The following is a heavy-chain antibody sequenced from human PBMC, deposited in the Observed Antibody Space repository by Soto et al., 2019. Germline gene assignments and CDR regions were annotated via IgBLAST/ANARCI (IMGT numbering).Heavy chain of an antibody. J-gene: IGHJ5*02. CDR3: ATLDIVVVPAAQDHRGFDP. CDR1: GFTFSSYA. V-gene: IGHV3-23*01. Sequence: PGGSLRLSCAASGFTFSSYAMSWVRQAPGKGLEWVSAISGSGGSTYYADSVKGRFTISRDNSKNTLYLQMNSLRAEDTAVYYCATLDIVVVPAAQDHRGFDPWGQGTLVTVSS. D-gene: IGHD2-2*01. CDR2: ISGSGGST.